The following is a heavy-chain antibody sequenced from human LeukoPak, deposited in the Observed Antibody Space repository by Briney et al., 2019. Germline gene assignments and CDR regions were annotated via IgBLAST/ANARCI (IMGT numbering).Heavy chain of an antibody. CDR1: GFTVSSNY. J-gene: IGHJ3*01. V-gene: IGHV3-53*01. D-gene: IGHD3-16*02. CDR2: IYSGGST. CDR3: ARDIELST. Sequence: GGSLRLSCAASGFTVSSNYMSWVRQAPGKGLEWVSVIYSGGSTYYADSVRGRFTISRDNSKNTLSLQMNSLRVEDTAIYYCARDIELSTWGLGTLVTVSS.